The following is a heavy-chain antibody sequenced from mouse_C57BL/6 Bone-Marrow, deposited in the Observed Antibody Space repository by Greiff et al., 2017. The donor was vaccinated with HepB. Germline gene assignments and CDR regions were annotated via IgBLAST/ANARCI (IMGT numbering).Heavy chain of an antibody. J-gene: IGHJ2*01. CDR1: GYTFTDYY. CDR2: INPNNGGT. Sequence: EVQLQQSGPELVKPGASVKISCKASGYTFTDYYMNWVKQSHGKSLEWIGDINPNNGGTSYNQKFKGKATWTVDKSSSTAYMELRSLTSEDSAVYYGARGGGDYWGQGTTLTVSS. V-gene: IGHV1-26*01. CDR3: ARGGGDY.